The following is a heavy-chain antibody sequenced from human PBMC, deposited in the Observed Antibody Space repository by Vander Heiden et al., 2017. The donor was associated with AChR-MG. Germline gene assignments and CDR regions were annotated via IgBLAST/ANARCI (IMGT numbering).Heavy chain of an antibody. CDR2: IKEDGMGN. V-gene: IGHV3-7*01. Sequence: VQLVESGGGLDQPGGSLRLLCPASAFPFSSYWMCWVRQGPGKGREWVANIKEDGMGNYYVDSVKGRFTISRDNAKNSLDLKMNGLRAEDTAVYYGARDVVWFGELSDYWGQGTRVTVS. CDR1: AFPFSSYW. D-gene: IGHD3-10*01. CDR3: ARDVVWFGELSDY. J-gene: IGHJ4*02.